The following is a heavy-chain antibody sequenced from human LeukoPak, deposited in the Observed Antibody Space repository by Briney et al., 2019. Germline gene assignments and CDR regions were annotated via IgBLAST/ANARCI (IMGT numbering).Heavy chain of an antibody. Sequence: SETLSLTCTASGGSISSYYWSWIRQPPGKGLEWIGHIHYSGSTNYNPSLKSRVTISIDTSKNQFSLKLSSVTAADTAVYYCASAVVYTSYYGMDVWGQGTTVTVSS. CDR3: ASAVVYTSYYGMDV. CDR2: IHYSGST. D-gene: IGHD6-13*01. J-gene: IGHJ6*02. CDR1: GGSISSYY. V-gene: IGHV4-59*01.